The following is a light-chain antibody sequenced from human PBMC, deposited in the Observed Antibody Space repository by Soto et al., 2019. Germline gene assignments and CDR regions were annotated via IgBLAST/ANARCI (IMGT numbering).Light chain of an antibody. J-gene: IGLJ1*01. CDR1: SSDIGGYDY. CDR3: TSYTSSSTHV. V-gene: IGLV2-14*01. CDR2: GVT. Sequence: QSALTQPDSVSGSPGQSITISCTGTSSDIGGYDYVSWYQHHPGKAPKFIIYGVTNRPSGVSHRFSGSKSANTASLTISGLQAEDEADYYCTSYTSSSTHVFGTGTQLTVL.